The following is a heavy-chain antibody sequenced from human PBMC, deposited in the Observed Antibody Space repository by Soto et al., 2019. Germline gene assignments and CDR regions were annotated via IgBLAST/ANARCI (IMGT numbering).Heavy chain of an antibody. D-gene: IGHD3-22*01. J-gene: IGHJ4*02. CDR1: GFTFSSYA. CDR2: ISGSGGST. V-gene: IGHV3-23*01. CDR3: AKVVTMIDDIFDY. Sequence: EVQLLESGGGLVQPGGSLRLSCAASGFTFSSYAMSWVRQAPGRGLEWVSAISGSGGSTYYADSVKGRFTISRDNSKNTLYLQMNSLRAEDTAVYYCAKVVTMIDDIFDYWGQGTLVTVSS.